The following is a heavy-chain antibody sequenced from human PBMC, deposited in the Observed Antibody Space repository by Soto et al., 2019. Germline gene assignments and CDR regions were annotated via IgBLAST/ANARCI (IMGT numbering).Heavy chain of an antibody. V-gene: IGHV3-23*01. Sequence: HPGGSLRLSCVASGFTFSRYVMSWVRQAPGKGLEWVSTINSSSDSTYYADSVKGRFTISRDNAKNSLYLQMKSLRAEDTAVYYCARDSGPHDIVLMVHAALAFDIWGQGTMVTVSS. CDR1: GFTFSRYV. D-gene: IGHD2-8*01. CDR2: INSSSDST. J-gene: IGHJ3*02. CDR3: ARDSGPHDIVLMVHAALAFDI.